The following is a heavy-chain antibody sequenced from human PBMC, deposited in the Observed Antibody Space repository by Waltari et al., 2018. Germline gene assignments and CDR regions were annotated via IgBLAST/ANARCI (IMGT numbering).Heavy chain of an antibody. D-gene: IGHD6-6*01. CDR2: MTLNRGNT. V-gene: IGHV1-8*01. J-gene: IGHJ5*02. Sequence: QLQLVQSGAEVKRPGASVKVSCKASVSSLMNYDINWVRQATGQGLEWMGWMTLNRGNTIYAQKFQGRVTMTRDTSTGTAYMELSSLTSEDTAVYYCAREYSSSSGTWLDPWGQGTLVTVSS. CDR3: AREYSSSSGTWLDP. CDR1: VSSLMNYD.